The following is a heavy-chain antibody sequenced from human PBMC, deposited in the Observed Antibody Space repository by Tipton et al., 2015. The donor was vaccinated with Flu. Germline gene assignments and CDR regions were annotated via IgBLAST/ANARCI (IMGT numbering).Heavy chain of an antibody. CDR3: ARRDYSNYVSDPKNWFDP. CDR1: GGSFSGYY. D-gene: IGHD4-11*01. J-gene: IGHJ5*02. Sequence: TLSLTCAVNGGSFSGYYWTWIRQPPGKGLEWIGEINHGGSTNYNKSLKSRVTMSVDTSMNQFSLKLSSVTAADTAVYYCARRDYSNYVSDPKNWFDPWGQGTLVTVSS. V-gene: IGHV4-34*01. CDR2: INHGGST.